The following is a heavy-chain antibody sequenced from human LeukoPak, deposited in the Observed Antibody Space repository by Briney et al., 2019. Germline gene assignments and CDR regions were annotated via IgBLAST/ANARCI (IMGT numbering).Heavy chain of an antibody. CDR3: AGSYDSSGYYYTEYFDY. Sequence: GGSLRLSCAASGFTFSSYSMNWVRQAPGKGLEWVSSISSSSSYIYYADSVKGRFTTSRDNAKNSLYLQMNSLRAEDTAVYYCAGSYDSSGYYYTEYFDYWGQGTLVTVSS. CDR2: ISSSSSYI. V-gene: IGHV3-21*01. CDR1: GFTFSSYS. D-gene: IGHD3-22*01. J-gene: IGHJ4*02.